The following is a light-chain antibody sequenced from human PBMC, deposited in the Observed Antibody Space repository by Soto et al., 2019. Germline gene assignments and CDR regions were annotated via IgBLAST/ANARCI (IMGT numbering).Light chain of an antibody. CDR2: AAS. J-gene: IGKJ4*01. CDR3: QQSYSTPPT. Sequence: DIQMTQSPSSLSASVGDRVTITCRGSQSISSYLNWYQQKPGKAPKLLIYAASSLQSGVPSRFSGSGSGTDFTLTISSLRPEDFATYYCQQSYSTPPTFGGGTKVEIK. CDR1: QSISSY. V-gene: IGKV1-39*01.